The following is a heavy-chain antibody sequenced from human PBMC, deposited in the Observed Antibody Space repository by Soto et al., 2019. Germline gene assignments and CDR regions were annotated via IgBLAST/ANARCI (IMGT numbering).Heavy chain of an antibody. V-gene: IGHV1-18*04. CDR2: ISTYNTNT. Sequence: AAEKVSCKSSGERFTTYGISWVRQAPGQGLEWMGWISTYNTNTNYATKFQGRLLLTTDTSTTTAHMELRSLRPDDTAVYYCARWEGQVRDYGGLFAYSGKGPLVTVSS. CDR3: ARWEGQVRDYGGLFAY. CDR1: GERFTTYG. J-gene: IGHJ4*02. D-gene: IGHD4-17*01.